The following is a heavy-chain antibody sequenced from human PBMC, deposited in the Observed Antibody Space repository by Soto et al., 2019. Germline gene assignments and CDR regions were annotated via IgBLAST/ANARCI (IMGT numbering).Heavy chain of an antibody. D-gene: IGHD3-16*01. Sequence: QGQLVQSGAEVKKPGASVKVSCKASGGTFSRYAISWVRQAPGQGLEWMGGIIPIFGTANYAQKFQGRVTITADKSTSTAYMELSTLRSEDTAVYYCARGSDMITFGGVILKNAFDIWGQGTMVTVSS. CDR3: ARGSDMITFGGVILKNAFDI. V-gene: IGHV1-69*06. CDR1: GGTFSRYA. J-gene: IGHJ3*02. CDR2: IIPIFGTA.